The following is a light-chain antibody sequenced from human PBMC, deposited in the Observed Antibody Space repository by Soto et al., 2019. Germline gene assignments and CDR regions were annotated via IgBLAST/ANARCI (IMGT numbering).Light chain of an antibody. J-gene: IGLJ3*02. CDR1: SSDVGSYNY. Sequence: QSALTQPASVSGSPGQSITISCTGTSSDVGSYNYVSWYQQNPGKAPKLMIYEVSNRPSGVSHRFSGSRSGNTASLTISGLQSEDEADYYCLSYTTSNTWVFGGGTQLTVL. V-gene: IGLV2-14*01. CDR2: EVS. CDR3: LSYTTSNTWV.